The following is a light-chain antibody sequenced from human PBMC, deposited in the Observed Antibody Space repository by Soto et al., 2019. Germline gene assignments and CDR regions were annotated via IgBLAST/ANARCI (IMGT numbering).Light chain of an antibody. CDR1: QGLLYSLDNKSY. CDR3: QQYLHTPRT. V-gene: IGKV4-1*01. Sequence: DAVMTQSPDSLAWSWGDRATMMGKSSQGLLYSLDNKSYLAWYQQKPGQPHKLIIYWASTRASGVDDRFSGSGSGTDFTLTINSLQAEDVAVYYCQQYLHTPRTFGQGTKV. J-gene: IGKJ1*01. CDR2: WAS.